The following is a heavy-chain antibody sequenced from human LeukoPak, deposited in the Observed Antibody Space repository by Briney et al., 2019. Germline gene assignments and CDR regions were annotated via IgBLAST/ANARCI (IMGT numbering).Heavy chain of an antibody. Sequence: GESLKISCEGSGYSFTSYWIGWVRQMPGKGLEWMGIIYPGDSDTRYSPSFQGQVTISADKSISTAYLQWSSLKASDTAMYYCARHGVDTAVVNSLLDYWGQGTLVTVSS. CDR1: GYSFTSYW. CDR2: IYPGDSDT. J-gene: IGHJ4*02. CDR3: ARHGVDTAVVNSLLDY. D-gene: IGHD5-18*01. V-gene: IGHV5-51*01.